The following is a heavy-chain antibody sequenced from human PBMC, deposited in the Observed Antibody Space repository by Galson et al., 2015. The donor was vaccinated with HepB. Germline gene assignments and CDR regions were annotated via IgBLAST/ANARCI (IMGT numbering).Heavy chain of an antibody. J-gene: IGHJ4*02. D-gene: IGHD1-26*01. CDR3: AREGVDSGSYGY. Sequence: SLRLSCAASGFTFNKYSMNWVRQAPGKGLEWVSSISSSSSYIYYADSVKGRFTISRDNAKNSLYLQMNSLRAEDTAVYYCAREGVDSGSYGYWGQGTLVTVSS. CDR2: ISSSSSYI. V-gene: IGHV3-21*01. CDR1: GFTFNKYS.